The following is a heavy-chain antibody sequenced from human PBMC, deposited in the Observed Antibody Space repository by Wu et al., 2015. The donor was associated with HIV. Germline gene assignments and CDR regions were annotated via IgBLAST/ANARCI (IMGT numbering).Heavy chain of an antibody. D-gene: IGHD5-12*01. J-gene: IGHJ5*02. CDR3: ARVWGDSGSIPRDWFDP. V-gene: IGHV1-69*12. Sequence: QVQLVQPGAEVKKPGSSVKVSCKTSGVTLNSNAISWVRQAPGQGLEWMGGITGIFATATYAQKFHGRLTITADQSTTTTYMELSSLRSEDTAVYYCARVWGDSGSIPRDWFDPWGQGTLVTVSS. CDR2: ITGIFATA. CDR1: GVTLNSNA.